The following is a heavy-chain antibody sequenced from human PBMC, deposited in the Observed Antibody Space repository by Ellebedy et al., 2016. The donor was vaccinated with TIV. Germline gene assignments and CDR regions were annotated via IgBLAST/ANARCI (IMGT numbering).Heavy chain of an antibody. CDR1: GGSISSGDYY. Sequence: LRLSCTVSGGSISSGDYYWSWIRQPPGKGLEWIGYIFHSGTTYYNPSLRHRLTISVDTSKNQFSLRLSSMTAADTAIYYCARTGLFDHYYYALDVWGPGTTVTVSS. V-gene: IGHV4-30-4*01. CDR3: ARTGLFDHYYYALDV. J-gene: IGHJ6*02. CDR2: IFHSGTT.